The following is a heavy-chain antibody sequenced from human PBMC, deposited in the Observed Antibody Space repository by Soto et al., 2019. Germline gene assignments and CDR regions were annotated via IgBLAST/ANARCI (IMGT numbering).Heavy chain of an antibody. CDR2: IIPIFGTA. CDR1: GGTFSSYA. D-gene: IGHD1-1*01. Sequence: QVQLVQSGAEVKKPGSSVKFSCKASGGTFSSYAISWVRQAPGQGLEWMGGIIPIFGTANYAQNFQGRVTITADESTSTAYMELSSLRSEDTAVYYCANPTTVERVVYYYGMDVWGQGTKVTFSS. V-gene: IGHV1-69*01. CDR3: ANPTTVERVVYYYGMDV. J-gene: IGHJ6*01.